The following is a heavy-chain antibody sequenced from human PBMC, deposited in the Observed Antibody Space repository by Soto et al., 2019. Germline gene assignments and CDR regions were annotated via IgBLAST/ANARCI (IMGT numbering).Heavy chain of an antibody. CDR1: GLTLSDFS. CDR2: ISAGGDHT. V-gene: IGHV3-21*01. CDR3: TTLLRGGSSMSSLRDY. D-gene: IGHD6-6*01. J-gene: IGHJ4*01. Sequence: EVQMVESGGRLVEPGGSLTISCVVSGLTLSDFSVTWARQAPGKGLEWVSSISAGGDHTYYADSLKGRFTISRDNSENLVDLRMSDLRAEDTATYDCTTLLRGGSSMSSLRDYWGRGTLVCGSS.